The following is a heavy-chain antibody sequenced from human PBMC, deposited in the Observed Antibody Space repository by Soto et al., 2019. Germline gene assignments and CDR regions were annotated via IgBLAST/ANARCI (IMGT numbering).Heavy chain of an antibody. CDR2: IIPKLGSA. V-gene: IGHV1-69*01. J-gene: IGHJ4*02. CDR3: ARGVDGYNFGGVY. D-gene: IGHD5-12*01. Sequence: QVQLVQSGAEVKEPGSSVKVSCKASGGGNLRDYRTTWVRRAPGQGLEWMGGIIPKLGSANYAQNFQGRVTVTADESTNTVNRELRSLRTDETAVYYCARGVDGYNFGGVYWGQGTPSTFSS. CDR1: GGGNLRDYR.